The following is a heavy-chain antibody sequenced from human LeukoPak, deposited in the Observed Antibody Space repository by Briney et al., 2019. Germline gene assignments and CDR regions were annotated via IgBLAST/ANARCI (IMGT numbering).Heavy chain of an antibody. D-gene: IGHD3-10*01. Sequence: MPSQTLSLTCAVSGGSISSGGYYWSWIRQPPGKGLEWIGYIYHSGSTYYNPSLKSRVTISVDTSKNQFSLKLSSVTAADTAVYYCARAGILSPDLDYYYGMDVWGQGTTVTVSS. J-gene: IGHJ6*02. CDR1: GGSISSGGYY. CDR2: IYHSGST. CDR3: ARAGILSPDLDYYYGMDV. V-gene: IGHV4-30-2*05.